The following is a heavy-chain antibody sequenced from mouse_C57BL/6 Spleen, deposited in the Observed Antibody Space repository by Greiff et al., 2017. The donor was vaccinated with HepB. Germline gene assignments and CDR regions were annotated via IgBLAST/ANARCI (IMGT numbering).Heavy chain of an antibody. J-gene: IGHJ2*01. V-gene: IGHV1-80*01. CDR2: IYPGDGDT. D-gene: IGHD3-2*02. CDR3: ARNAAQATLDY. CDR1: GYAFSSYW. Sequence: VQGVESGAELVKPGASVKISCKASGYAFSSYWMNWVKQRPGKGLEWIGQIYPGDGDTNYNGKFKGKATLTADKSSSTAYMQLSSLTSEDSAVYFCARNAAQATLDYWGQGTTLTVSS.